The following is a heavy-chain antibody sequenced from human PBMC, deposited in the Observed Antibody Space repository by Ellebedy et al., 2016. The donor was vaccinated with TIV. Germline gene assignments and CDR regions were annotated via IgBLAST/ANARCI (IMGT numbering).Heavy chain of an antibody. D-gene: IGHD6-19*01. V-gene: IGHV1-2*02. CDR2: INPNSGGT. CDR3: ATDSSGWYGFDY. J-gene: IGHJ4*02. CDR1: GYTFTGYY. Sequence: ASVKVSCKASGYTFTGYYMHWVRQAPGQGLEWMGWINPNSGGTNYAQKFQGRVTMTRDTSISTAYMELSRLRSDDTAVYYCATDSSGWYGFDYWGQGTLVTVSS.